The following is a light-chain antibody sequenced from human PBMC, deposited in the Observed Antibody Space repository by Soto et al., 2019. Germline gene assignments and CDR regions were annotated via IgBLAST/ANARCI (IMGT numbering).Light chain of an antibody. CDR2: GAS. CDR3: HQYYDWPLT. V-gene: IGKV3-15*01. J-gene: IGKJ4*01. Sequence: EIGMTQSPATLSVSPGEGATLSCRASQSVSTDLAWYRQKPGQAPRLLIYGASSRAPDIPARFSGSGSGTEVTLTISRLQSEDFAVYYCHQYYDWPLTFGGGTKVEIK. CDR1: QSVSTD.